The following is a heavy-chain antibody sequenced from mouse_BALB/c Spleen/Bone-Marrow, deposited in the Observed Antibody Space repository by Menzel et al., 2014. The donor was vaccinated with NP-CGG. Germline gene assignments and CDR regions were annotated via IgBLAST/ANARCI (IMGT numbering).Heavy chain of an antibody. Sequence: QVQLQQSGAELVRPGSSVKISCKASGYAFSSFWMNWVKQRPGQGLEWIGQIYPGDGETNYNGKFKGKATLTADKSSNTAYTQLSSLTSEDSAVYFCARDDYGPDYWGQGTTLTVSS. CDR3: ARDDYGPDY. CDR1: GYAFSSFW. D-gene: IGHD2-4*01. V-gene: IGHV1-80*01. J-gene: IGHJ2*01. CDR2: IYPGDGET.